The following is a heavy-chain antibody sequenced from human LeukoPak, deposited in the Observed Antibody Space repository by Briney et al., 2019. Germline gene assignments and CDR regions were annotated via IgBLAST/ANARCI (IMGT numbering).Heavy chain of an antibody. D-gene: IGHD2-15*01. CDR1: GGSISSYY. V-gene: IGHV4-59*08. CDR3: ARTYCSGGSCHFDY. CDR2: IYYTGST. J-gene: IGHJ4*02. Sequence: SETLSLTCTVSGGSISSYYWSWIRQPPGKGLEWVGYIYYTGSTNYNPSLKGRVTISVDTPKNQLSLELSSVTAADTAVYYCARTYCSGGSCHFDYWGQGALVTVSS.